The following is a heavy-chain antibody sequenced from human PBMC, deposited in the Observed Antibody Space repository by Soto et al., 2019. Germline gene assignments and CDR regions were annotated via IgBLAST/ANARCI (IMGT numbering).Heavy chain of an antibody. D-gene: IGHD5-12*01. V-gene: IGHV3-23*01. CDR2: ISGSGGST. J-gene: IGHJ4*02. Sequence: PGGSLRLSCAASGFTFSSYAMSWVRQAPGKGLEWVSAISGSGGSTYYADSVKGRFTISRDNSKNTLYLQMNSLRAEDTAVYYCANVRSRDGYNFSPEYYFDYWGQGTLVTVSS. CDR3: ANVRSRDGYNFSPEYYFDY. CDR1: GFTFSSYA.